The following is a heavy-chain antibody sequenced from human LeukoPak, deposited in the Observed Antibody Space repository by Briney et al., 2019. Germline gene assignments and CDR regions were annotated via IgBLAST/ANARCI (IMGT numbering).Heavy chain of an antibody. CDR2: IYFSGST. D-gene: IGHD2-2*01. J-gene: IGHJ4*02. CDR1: GGSISSGDYY. V-gene: IGHV4-39*01. CDR3: ARLQVCSSTSCRRDY. Sequence: PSETLSPTCTVSGGSISSGDYYWGWIRQPPGKGLEWIGAIYFSGSTYYSPSLKSRVTMSVDTSKNQFSLKLSSVTAADTAVYYCARLQVCSSTSCRRDYWGQGTLVTVSS.